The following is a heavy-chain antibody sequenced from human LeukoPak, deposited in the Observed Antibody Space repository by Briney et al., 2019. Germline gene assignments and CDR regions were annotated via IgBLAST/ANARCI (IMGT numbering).Heavy chain of an antibody. CDR3: TTGIRGD. J-gene: IGHJ4*02. V-gene: IGHV3-15*04. CDR1: GFTFSNAW. CDR2: IASKTDGGTT. Sequence: PGGSLRLSCAASGFTFSNAWMNWVRQAPGKGLEWVGRIASKTDGGTTDYAAPVKGRFTISRDDSKNTLFLQMNSLKTEDTAVYYCTTGIRGDCGQGTLVTVSS.